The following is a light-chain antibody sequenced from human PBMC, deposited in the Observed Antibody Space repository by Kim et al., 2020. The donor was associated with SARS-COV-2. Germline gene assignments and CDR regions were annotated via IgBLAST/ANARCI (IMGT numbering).Light chain of an antibody. CDR1: QSVDSN. CDR2: AAS. CDR3: HHYNSWPRDGA. V-gene: IGKV3-15*01. Sequence: EIVMTQSPATLSVSPGERVTLSCRASQSVDSNLAWYQHTPGQTPRLLIYAASTRANGIPDRFSGSGSGTDFSLTISSLQSADFAVYYCHHYNSWPRDGAFGPGTQVDIK. J-gene: IGKJ1*01.